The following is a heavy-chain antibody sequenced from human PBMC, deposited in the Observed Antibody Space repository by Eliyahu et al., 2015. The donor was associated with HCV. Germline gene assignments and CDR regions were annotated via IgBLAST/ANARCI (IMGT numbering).Heavy chain of an antibody. CDR1: GFTFSNAW. CDR2: IKXKTDGGXT. CDR3: TTEGIDYDRPLYYYYYGMDV. Sequence: EVQLVESGGGLVKPGGSLRLSCAASGFTFSNAWMNXXRQAPGKGLGWXGRIKXKTDGGXTDYAAPVKGRFTISRDDSKNTLYLQMNSLKIEDTAAYYCTTEGIDYDRPLYYYYYGMDVWGQGTTVTVSS. V-gene: IGHV3-15*07. D-gene: IGHD3-22*01. J-gene: IGHJ6*02.